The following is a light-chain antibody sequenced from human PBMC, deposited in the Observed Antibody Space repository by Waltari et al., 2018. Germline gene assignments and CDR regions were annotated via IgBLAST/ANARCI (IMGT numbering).Light chain of an antibody. Sequence: YDLTQSPSLSVSPGQTASITCSAAQLGQQYVSWYQLRPGQSPLLVIYDDSRRPSGIPARFSGSNSGNTATLTITGTQSMDEADYYCQAWDGVAVVFGGGTQLTVL. CDR1: QLGQQY. CDR3: QAWDGVAVV. V-gene: IGLV3-1*01. CDR2: DDS. J-gene: IGLJ3*02.